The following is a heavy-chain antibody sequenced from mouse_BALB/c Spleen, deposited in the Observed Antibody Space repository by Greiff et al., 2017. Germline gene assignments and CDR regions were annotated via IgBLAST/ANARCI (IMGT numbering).Heavy chain of an antibody. D-gene: IGHD1-1*01. CDR3: AREDYGSSHY. J-gene: IGHJ2*01. Sequence: VQLQQSGAELAKPGASVKVSCKASGYTFTSYWMHWVKQRPGQGLEWIGYINPSTGYTEYNQKFKDKATLTADKSSSTAYMQLSSLTSEDSAVYYCAREDYGSSHYWGQGTTLTVSS. CDR2: INPSTGYT. V-gene: IGHV1-7*01. CDR1: GYTFTSYW.